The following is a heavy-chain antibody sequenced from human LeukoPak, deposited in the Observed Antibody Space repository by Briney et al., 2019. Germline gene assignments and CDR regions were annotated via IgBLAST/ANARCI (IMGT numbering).Heavy chain of an antibody. CDR1: GFTFSSYG. Sequence: PGGSLRLSCAASGFTFSSYGMHWVRQAPGKGLEWVAFIRYDGSNKYYVDSVKGRFTISRDNSKNTLYPHMNSLRAEDTAVYYCAKDHGYNYGYRYFDYWGQGTLVTVSS. J-gene: IGHJ4*02. CDR3: AKDHGYNYGYRYFDY. CDR2: IRYDGSNK. V-gene: IGHV3-30*02. D-gene: IGHD5-18*01.